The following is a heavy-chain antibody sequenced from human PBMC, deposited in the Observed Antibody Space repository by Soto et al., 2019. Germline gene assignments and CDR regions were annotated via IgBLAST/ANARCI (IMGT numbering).Heavy chain of an antibody. CDR3: ARGGHVVVVTAALNY. D-gene: IGHD2-21*02. V-gene: IGHV1-46*01. CDR1: GDTFTGYY. J-gene: IGHJ4*02. CDR2: VNPSGGHT. Sequence: QVQLMQSGAEVKKPGASVKVSCKASGDTFTGYYIHWVRQVPGQGLEWMGTVNPSGGHTTYAQHFLGRVTMTRNTSTSTLYMELTSLTSADTAIYYCARGGHVVVVTAALNYWGQGTLVTVSS.